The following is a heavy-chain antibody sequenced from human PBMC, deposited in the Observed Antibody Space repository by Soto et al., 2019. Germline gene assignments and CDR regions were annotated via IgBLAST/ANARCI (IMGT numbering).Heavy chain of an antibody. D-gene: IGHD5-12*01. J-gene: IGHJ5*02. CDR2: ISGSGGST. CDR3: AKSQEEMATIRRWFDP. V-gene: IGHV3-23*01. Sequence: WGSLRLSCAASGFTFSSYAMSWVRQAPGKGLEWVSAISGSGGSTYYADSVKGRFTISRDNSKNTLYLQMNSLRAEDTAVYYCAKSQEEMATIRRWFDPWGQGTLVTVSS. CDR1: GFTFSSYA.